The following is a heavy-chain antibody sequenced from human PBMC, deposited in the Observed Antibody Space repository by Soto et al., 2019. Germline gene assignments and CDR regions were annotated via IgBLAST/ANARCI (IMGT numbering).Heavy chain of an antibody. V-gene: IGHV3-33*06. D-gene: IGHD5-12*01. Sequence: QVQMVESGGGVVQPGRSLRLSCAASGFSFENYGTHWVRQAPGRGLEWVAIIWYDGSLQYYAAAVKGRFTISRDNSKNTLYLEMNSLRAEDTAVYYCANLWGDGYNLGQDYNGMDVWGQGTTVIVSS. CDR3: ANLWGDGYNLGQDYNGMDV. CDR2: IWYDGSLQ. CDR1: GFSFENYG. J-gene: IGHJ6*02.